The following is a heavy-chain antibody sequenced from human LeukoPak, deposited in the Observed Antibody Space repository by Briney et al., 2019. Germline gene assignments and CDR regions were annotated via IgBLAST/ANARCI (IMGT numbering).Heavy chain of an antibody. V-gene: IGHV1-24*01. CDR2: FDPEDGET. CDR1: GYTLTELS. J-gene: IGHJ4*02. Sequence: ASVKVSCKVSGYTLTELSMHWVRQAPGKGIEWMGGFDPEDGETIYAQKFQGRVTMTEDTSTDTAYMELSSLRSEDTAVYYCATSPEAVAGTFDYWGQGTLVTVSS. CDR3: ATSPEAVAGTFDY. D-gene: IGHD6-19*01.